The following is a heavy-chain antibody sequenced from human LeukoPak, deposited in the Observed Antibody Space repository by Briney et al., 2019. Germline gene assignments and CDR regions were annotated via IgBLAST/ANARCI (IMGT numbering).Heavy chain of an antibody. CDR3: AKHVDTGRGFDY. CDR1: GFTFSSYS. D-gene: IGHD5-18*01. CDR2: ISGSGGST. Sequence: QAGGSLRLSCAASGFTFSSYSMNWVRQAPGKGLEWVSAISGSGGSTYYADSVKGRFTISRDNSKNTLYLQMNSLRAEDTAVYYCAKHVDTGRGFDYWGQGTLVTVSS. V-gene: IGHV3-23*01. J-gene: IGHJ4*02.